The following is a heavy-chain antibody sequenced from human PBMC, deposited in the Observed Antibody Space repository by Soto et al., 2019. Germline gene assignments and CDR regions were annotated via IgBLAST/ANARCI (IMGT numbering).Heavy chain of an antibody. CDR3: GRTDNVGYYQH. V-gene: IGHV4-38-2*01. CDR1: GASITSIHH. J-gene: IGHJ1*01. CDR2: IYHSRTT. D-gene: IGHD3-3*01. Sequence: SGTLSLTWAVSGASITSIHHGACIRQSPGRCLVWVASIYHSRTTYYNPSLKGRVTISVDPSKKHFPLNLRPVTDAASAVYYCGRTDNVGYYQHFGQGNLVTVSS.